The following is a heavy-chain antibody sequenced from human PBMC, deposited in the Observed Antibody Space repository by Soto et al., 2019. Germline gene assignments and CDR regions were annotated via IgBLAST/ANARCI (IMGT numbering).Heavy chain of an antibody. D-gene: IGHD2-2*01. Sequence: PSETLSLTCAVDGGSVSGYYLTWNRQPPGKGLEWIGEINHSGNTNYNQSLESRVTMSVDTAKNHFTLKVTSVSAADTAVYYCARSELGARRHCDGTSCSNTVTKNGMDVWGQGTTVTVSS. CDR1: GGSVSGYY. CDR3: ARSELGARRHCDGTSCSNTVTKNGMDV. CDR2: INHSGNT. V-gene: IGHV4-34*01. J-gene: IGHJ6*02.